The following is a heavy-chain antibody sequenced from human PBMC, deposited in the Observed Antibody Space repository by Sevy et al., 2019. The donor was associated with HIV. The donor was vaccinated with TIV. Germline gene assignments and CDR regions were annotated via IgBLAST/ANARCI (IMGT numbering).Heavy chain of an antibody. Sequence: SETLSLTCTVSGGSISSYDWSWIRQPPGKGLEWIGYIYYSGSTNYNPALKSRVTISVDTSKNQFSLKLSSVTAADTAVYYCATYYYGSGSYSYFDYWGQGTLVTVSS. CDR2: IYYSGST. D-gene: IGHD3-10*01. J-gene: IGHJ4*02. V-gene: IGHV4-59*01. CDR3: ATYYYGSGSYSYFDY. CDR1: GGSISSYD.